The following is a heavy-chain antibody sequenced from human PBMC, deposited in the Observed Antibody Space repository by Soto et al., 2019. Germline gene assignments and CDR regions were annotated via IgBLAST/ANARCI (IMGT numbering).Heavy chain of an antibody. V-gene: IGHV3-23*01. Sequence: EVQLLESGGGLVQPGGSLRLSCAASGFTFSSYAMSWVRQAPGKGLECVSAIIGSGGSTYYADSVKGRFTISRDNSKNTLYLQMNSLRDEDTAVYYCAKDLTLPMVRGVIISYWGQGTLVTVSS. J-gene: IGHJ4*02. D-gene: IGHD3-10*01. CDR3: AKDLTLPMVRGVIISY. CDR1: GFTFSSYA. CDR2: IIGSGGST.